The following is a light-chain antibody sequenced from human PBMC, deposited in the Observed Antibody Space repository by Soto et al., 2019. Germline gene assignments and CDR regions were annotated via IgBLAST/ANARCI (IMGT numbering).Light chain of an antibody. CDR1: QSVSMW. Sequence: TQMTQSPSTLSSSVGDIFTITCRASQSVSMWLAWYQQKPGKAPRLLIYDASNLETGVPSRFSGSGSGTDSTFTISSLQPEDIATYYCQQYDNLPTFGGGTKVDIK. V-gene: IGKV1-33*01. CDR3: QQYDNLPT. CDR2: DAS. J-gene: IGKJ4*01.